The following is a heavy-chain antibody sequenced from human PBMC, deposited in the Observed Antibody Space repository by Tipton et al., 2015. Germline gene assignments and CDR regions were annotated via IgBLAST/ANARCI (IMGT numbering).Heavy chain of an antibody. V-gene: IGHV4-39*01. CDR3: ARAPSDYDIWSGTFDY. CDR1: GASISSITYY. CDR2: LYYSGST. J-gene: IGHJ4*02. D-gene: IGHD3-3*01. Sequence: LRLSCPVSGASISSITYYWAWIRQPPGKGLEWIGSLYYSGSTYNPSLKSRVTISADKSKNQISLKLTSVTAADTAVYYCARAPSDYDIWSGTFDYWGQGTLVTVSS.